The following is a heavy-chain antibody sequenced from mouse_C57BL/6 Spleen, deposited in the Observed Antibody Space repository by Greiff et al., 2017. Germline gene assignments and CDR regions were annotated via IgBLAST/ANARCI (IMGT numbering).Heavy chain of an antibody. CDR1: GYTFTSYW. J-gene: IGHJ4*01. D-gene: IGHD1-1*01. V-gene: IGHV1-64*01. CDR3: AREGCYYGPLAMDY. CDR2: IHPNSGST. Sequence: VQLQQPGAELVKPGASVKLSCTASGYTFTSYWMHWVKQRPGQGLEWIGMIHPNSGSTNYNEKFKSQATLTVDKSSSTAYMQLSSLTSEDSAVYYCAREGCYYGPLAMDYWGQGTSVTVSS.